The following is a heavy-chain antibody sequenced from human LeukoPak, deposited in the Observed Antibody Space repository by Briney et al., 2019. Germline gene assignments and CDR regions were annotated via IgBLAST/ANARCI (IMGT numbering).Heavy chain of an antibody. J-gene: IGHJ6*02. CDR3: AKDPFGAIAAAASSPTPDYYYYYGMDV. D-gene: IGHD6-13*01. CDR2: ISGSGGST. Sequence: PGGSLRLSCAASGFTFSNYAMSWVRQAPGKGLEWVSAISGSGGSTYYADSVKGRFTISRDNSKNTLYLQMNSLRAEDTAVYYCAKDPFGAIAAAASSPTPDYYYYYGMDVWGQGTTVTVSS. CDR1: GFTFSNYA. V-gene: IGHV3-23*01.